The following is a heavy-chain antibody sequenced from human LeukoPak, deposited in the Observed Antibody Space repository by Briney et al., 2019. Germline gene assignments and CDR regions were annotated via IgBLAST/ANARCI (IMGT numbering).Heavy chain of an antibody. CDR3: AKGILRRSSSWLGSYGMDV. CDR1: GFIFGGYT. CDR2: ISGSGGST. D-gene: IGHD6-13*01. V-gene: IGHV3-23*01. Sequence: GGSLRLSCAGSGFIFGGYTMNWVRQAPGKGLEWVSAISGSGGSTYYADSVKGRFTISRDNSKNTLYLQMNSLRAEDTAVYYCAKGILRRSSSWLGSYGMDVWGQGTTVTVSS. J-gene: IGHJ6*02.